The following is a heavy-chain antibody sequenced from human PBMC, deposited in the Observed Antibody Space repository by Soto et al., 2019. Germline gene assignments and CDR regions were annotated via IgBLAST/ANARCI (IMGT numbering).Heavy chain of an antibody. V-gene: IGHV1-18*04. CDR1: GEFFTTYG. D-gene: IGHD4-17*01. Sequence: QVELVQSGAEVKNPGASVTVSCKASGEFFTTYGISWVRQAPGQGLEWMGWISTYSTNTNYAPKFQGRLPLTADTSTTTVHMERRSLRPDDTAVYYCARCAGRFRDYGGPFDYWGQGSLVTVSP. CDR2: ISTYSTNT. CDR3: ARCAGRFRDYGGPFDY. J-gene: IGHJ4*02.